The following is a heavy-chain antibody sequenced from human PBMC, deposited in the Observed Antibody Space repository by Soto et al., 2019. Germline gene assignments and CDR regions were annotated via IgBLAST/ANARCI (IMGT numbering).Heavy chain of an antibody. Sequence: EVQLLASGGGLVQPGGSLRLSCAASEFTFSSFAMSWVRQAPGKGLECVSSISGSGDNTYYADSVKGRFTISRDNSKNTLYLQLNSLRVEDTAVYYCAKMPTLTLPRTYFDYWGQGTLVTASS. CDR3: AKMPTLTLPRTYFDY. D-gene: IGHD4-17*01. CDR1: EFTFSSFA. V-gene: IGHV3-23*01. J-gene: IGHJ4*02. CDR2: ISGSGDNT.